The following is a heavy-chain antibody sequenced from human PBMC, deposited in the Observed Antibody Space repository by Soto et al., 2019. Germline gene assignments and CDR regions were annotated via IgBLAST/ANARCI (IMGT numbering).Heavy chain of an antibody. J-gene: IGHJ3*02. CDR3: ATPYYYDSSGPRPSDAFDI. Sequence: WIRQPPGKGLEWIGSIYYSGSTYYNPSLKSRVTISVDTSKNQFSLKLSSVTAADTAVYYCATPYYYDSSGPRPSDAFDIWGQGTMVTVSS. D-gene: IGHD3-22*01. V-gene: IGHV4-39*01. CDR2: IYYSGST.